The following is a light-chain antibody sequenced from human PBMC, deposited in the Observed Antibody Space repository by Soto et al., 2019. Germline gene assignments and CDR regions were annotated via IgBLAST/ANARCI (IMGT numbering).Light chain of an antibody. CDR1: XXXDSAY. V-gene: IGKV3-20*01. Sequence: DIVLTQSPGTLSXSPGEXXTXXXRTXXXXDSAYLAWYQQKPGQAPRLLIYATSTRATGIPDRFSGSGSGADFTLTISRLEPEDFAVYYCQQFGNSLYTFGQGTKLEIK. J-gene: IGKJ2*01. CDR3: QQFGNSLYT. CDR2: ATS.